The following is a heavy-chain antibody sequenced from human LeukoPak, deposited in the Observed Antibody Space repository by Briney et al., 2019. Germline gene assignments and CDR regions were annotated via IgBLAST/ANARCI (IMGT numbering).Heavy chain of an antibody. Sequence: TSETLSLTCTVSGGSISSYYWSWIRQPPGKGLEWIGYIYYSGSTNYNPSLKSRVTISVDTSKNQFSLKLSSVTAADTAVYYCARQAVGALGYYFDYWGQGTLVTVSS. V-gene: IGHV4-59*08. D-gene: IGHD1-26*01. CDR3: ARQAVGALGYYFDY. CDR1: GGSISSYY. J-gene: IGHJ4*02. CDR2: IYYSGST.